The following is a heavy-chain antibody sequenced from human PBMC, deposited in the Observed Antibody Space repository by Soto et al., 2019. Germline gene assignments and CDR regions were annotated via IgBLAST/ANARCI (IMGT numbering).Heavy chain of an antibody. CDR1: GFSLSTSGVG. CDR2: IYWDDSY. V-gene: IGHV2-5*02. J-gene: IGHJ4*02. D-gene: IGHD4-17*01. CDR3: AHKGYGDYPLDY. Sequence: QITLKESGPTLVKPTQTLTLTCTFSGFSLSTSGVGVGWIRQPPGKALEWLAVIYWDDSYHYSPSLRSRLTITKDTSNNQLVLTMTNMDPVDTATYYCAHKGYGDYPLDYWGQGTLVTVSS.